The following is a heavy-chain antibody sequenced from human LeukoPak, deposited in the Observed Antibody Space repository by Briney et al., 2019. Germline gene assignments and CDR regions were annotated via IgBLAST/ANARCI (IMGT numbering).Heavy chain of an antibody. V-gene: IGHV4-59*01. D-gene: IGHD1-1*01. CDR3: ARRVATTGIYAFDI. J-gene: IGHJ3*02. CDR2: IYYSGST. Sequence: PSETLSLTCTVSGGSISSYYWSWIRQPPGKGLEWIGYIYYSGSTNYNPSLKSRVTISVDTSKNQFSLKLTSVTAADTAVYYCARRVATTGIYAFDIWGQGTMVTVSS. CDR1: GGSISSYY.